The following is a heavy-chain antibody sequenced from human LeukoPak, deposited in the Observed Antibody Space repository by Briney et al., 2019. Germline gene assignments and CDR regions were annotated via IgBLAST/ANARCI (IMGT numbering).Heavy chain of an antibody. CDR2: IYYSGST. D-gene: IGHD3-3*01. CDR1: GGSISSSSYY. J-gene: IGHJ6*02. V-gene: IGHV4-39*01. CDR3: ARDLGDFWSGYYKFLNYYYGMDV. Sequence: SETLSLTCTVSGGSISSSSYYWGWIRQPPGKGLEWIGSIYYSGSTYYNPSLKSRVTISVDTSKNQFSLKLSSVTAADTAVYYCARDLGDFWSGYYKFLNYYYGMDVWGQGTTVTVSS.